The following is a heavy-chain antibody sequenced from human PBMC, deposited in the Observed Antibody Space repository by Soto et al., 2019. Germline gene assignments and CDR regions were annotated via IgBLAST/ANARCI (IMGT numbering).Heavy chain of an antibody. CDR3: ATALRNNGNDYPLGVDL. V-gene: IGHV3-15*01. Sequence: GGSLRLSCAASGFTFSKAIINWVRQAPWKGLEWVGRIKKLSDGGKADYSSPVDGRFTISRDDSKSILYLQMNSLRADDTGIYYCATALRNNGNDYPLGVDLSGQGTTVTVSS. J-gene: IGHJ6*02. CDR2: IKKLSDGGKA. CDR1: GFTFSKAI. D-gene: IGHD1-20*01.